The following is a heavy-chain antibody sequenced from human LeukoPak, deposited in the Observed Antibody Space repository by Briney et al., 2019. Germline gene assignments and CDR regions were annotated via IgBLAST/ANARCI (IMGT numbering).Heavy chain of an antibody. CDR2: IYSGGSI. J-gene: IGHJ4*02. D-gene: IGHD2-15*01. CDR1: GFTVSSNY. Sequence: PGGSLRLSCAASGFTVSSNYMSWVRQAPGKGLEWVSVIYSGGSIYYADSVKGRFTISRDNSKNTLYLQMNSLRAEDTAVYYCARVRMVAASYFDYWGQGTLVTVSS. V-gene: IGHV3-66*01. CDR3: ARVRMVAASYFDY.